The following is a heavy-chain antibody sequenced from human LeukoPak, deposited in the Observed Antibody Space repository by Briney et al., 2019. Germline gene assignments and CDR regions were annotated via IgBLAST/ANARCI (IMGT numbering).Heavy chain of an antibody. CDR2: INDRGDDT. J-gene: IGHJ4*02. CDR3: ARGSSDYGDYALGY. V-gene: IGHV3-23*01. D-gene: IGHD4-17*01. CDR1: GFTFSSYA. Sequence: GGSLRLSCATSGFTFSSYAMSWVRQAPGKGLEWVSSINDRGDDTYYADSVKGRFTSSRDNLNNALYLQMNSLRAEDTAVYYCARGSSDYGDYALGYWGQGTLVTVSS.